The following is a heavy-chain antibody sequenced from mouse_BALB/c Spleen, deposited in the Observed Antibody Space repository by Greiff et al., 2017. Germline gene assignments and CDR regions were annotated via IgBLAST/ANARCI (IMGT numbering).Heavy chain of an antibody. Sequence: EVKLVESGGGLVKPGGSLKLSCAASGFAFSSYDMSWVRQTPEKRLEWVAYISSGGGSTYYPDTVKGRFTISRDNAKNTLYLQMSSLKSEDTAMYYCARHPLSDGNYEVDYWGQGTSVTVSS. CDR1: GFAFSSYD. V-gene: IGHV5-12-1*01. CDR2: ISSGGGST. CDR3: ARHPLSDGNYEVDY. D-gene: IGHD2-1*01. J-gene: IGHJ4*01.